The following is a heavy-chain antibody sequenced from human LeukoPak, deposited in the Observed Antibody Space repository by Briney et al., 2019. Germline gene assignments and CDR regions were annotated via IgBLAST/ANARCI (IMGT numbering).Heavy chain of an antibody. J-gene: IGHJ4*02. CDR1: GFTFSSYA. CDR3: AKARHYYGSDFDY. D-gene: IGHD3-10*01. V-gene: IGHV3-23*01. Sequence: GESLKISCAASGFTFSSYAMSWVRQAPGKGLEWVSAISGSGGSTYYADSVKGRFTISRDNSKNTLYLQMNSLRAEDTAVYYCAKARHYYGSDFDYWGQGTLVTVSS. CDR2: ISGSGGST.